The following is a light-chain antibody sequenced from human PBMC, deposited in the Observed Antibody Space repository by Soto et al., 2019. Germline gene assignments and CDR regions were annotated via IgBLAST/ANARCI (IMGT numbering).Light chain of an antibody. CDR1: QDMKNY. V-gene: IGKV1-33*01. Sequence: DIQMTQSPSSLSASVADRVTITCRASQDMKNYLNWYQHKPGKAPKLLIYDASFLETGVPPRFSGSGSGTDFTFTITSLQPEDIATYYCQQSDHVPFFGGGTKVEI. J-gene: IGKJ4*01. CDR2: DAS. CDR3: QQSDHVPF.